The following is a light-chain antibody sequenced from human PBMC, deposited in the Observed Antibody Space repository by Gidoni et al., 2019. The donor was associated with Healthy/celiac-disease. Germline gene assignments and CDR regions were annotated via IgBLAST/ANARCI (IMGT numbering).Light chain of an antibody. V-gene: IGLV1-40*01. CDR1: SSNIGAGYD. J-gene: IGLJ7*01. Sequence: QSVLTQPPSVSGAPGQGVTISCTGSSSNIGAGYDVHWYQQLPGTAPKLLIYGNSNRPSGVPDRFSGSKSGTSASLAITGLQAEDEADYYCQSYDSSLSGVFGGGTQLTVL. CDR2: GNS. CDR3: QSYDSSLSGV.